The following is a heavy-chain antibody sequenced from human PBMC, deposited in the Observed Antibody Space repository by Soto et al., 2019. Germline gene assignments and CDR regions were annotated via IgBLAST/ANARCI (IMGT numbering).Heavy chain of an antibody. CDR1: GGSFSGYY. CDR2: INHSGST. J-gene: IGHJ3*02. V-gene: IGHV4-34*01. Sequence: SETLSLTCAVYGGSFSGYYWSWIRQPPGKGLEWIGEINHSGSTNYNPSLKSRVTISVDTSKNQFSLKLSSVTAADTAVYYCARGSVSNYGASGPARAFDIWGQGTMVTVSS. D-gene: IGHD4-17*01. CDR3: ARGSVSNYGASGPARAFDI.